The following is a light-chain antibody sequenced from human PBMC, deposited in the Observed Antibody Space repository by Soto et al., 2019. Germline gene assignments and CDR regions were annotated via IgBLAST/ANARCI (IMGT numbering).Light chain of an antibody. CDR3: QTYNSAPWT. V-gene: IGKV1-27*01. J-gene: IGKJ1*01. CDR2: AAS. Sequence: DIQMTQSPSSLSESVGDRVTITCRASQVIINYLAWYQQKPGKVPKLLIYAASTLQSGVPFRFSGSGSGTDFTLTISSLQPEDVATYYCQTYNSAPWTFGQGTKVEIK. CDR1: QVIINY.